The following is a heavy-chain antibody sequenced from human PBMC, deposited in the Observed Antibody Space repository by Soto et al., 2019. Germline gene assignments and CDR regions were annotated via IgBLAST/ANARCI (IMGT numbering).Heavy chain of an antibody. V-gene: IGHV3-23*01. Sequence: EVQLLESGGGLVQPGGSLRLSCAASGFTFNNFFMSWLRQVPGKGLEWLAAISGNGVNTYYPGSVKGRFTISRDNSKNNLFLQMNSLRDEDTAIYYCAKGRTTTYWYFDLWGRGALLTVSS. CDR1: GFTFNNFF. D-gene: IGHD1-1*01. CDR3: AKGRTTTYWYFDL. J-gene: IGHJ2*01. CDR2: ISGNGVNT.